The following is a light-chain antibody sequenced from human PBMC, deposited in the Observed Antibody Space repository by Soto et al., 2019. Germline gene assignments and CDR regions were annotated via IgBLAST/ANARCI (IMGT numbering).Light chain of an antibody. J-gene: IGKJ4*01. V-gene: IGKV3-15*01. CDR2: DAS. CDR1: QNVYNN. Sequence: EIVMTQSPATLSVSPGEGATLSCKASQNVYNNLAWYQQRPGQPPRLLIYDASTRATGISARLSDSGYGTEFTLTISSLQSEDFAVYFCQQCRNWPLTFGGGTKVEIK. CDR3: QQCRNWPLT.